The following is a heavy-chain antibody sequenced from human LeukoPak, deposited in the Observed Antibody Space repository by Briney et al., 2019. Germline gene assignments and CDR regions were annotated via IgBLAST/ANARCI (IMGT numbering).Heavy chain of an antibody. CDR1: GYTISSGYH. CDR2: ISHNGGA. Sequence: SETLSLTCAVSGYTISSGYHSGGIRQPPGKGLQWIASISHNGGASYNPSLKSRVTISLDTSNNQFSLELRSVTAADTAVYYCARDLGSGGNSDYWGQGTLVTASS. V-gene: IGHV4-38-2*02. CDR3: ARDLGSGGNSDY. D-gene: IGHD4-23*01. J-gene: IGHJ4*02.